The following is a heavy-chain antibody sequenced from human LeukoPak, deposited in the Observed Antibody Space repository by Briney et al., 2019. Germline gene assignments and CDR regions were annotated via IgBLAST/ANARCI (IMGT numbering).Heavy chain of an antibody. D-gene: IGHD5-18*01. CDR1: GFIFSSYE. J-gene: IGHJ4*02. V-gene: IGHV3-48*03. CDR3: ARVHYNTAMVDIDY. CDR2: ISSSGSTI. Sequence: GGSLRLSCAASGFIFSSYEMNWVRQAPGKGLEWISYISSSGSTIYYADSVKGRFTISRDNGKNSLYLQMNSLRAEDTAVYYCARVHYNTAMVDIDYWGQGTLVTVSS.